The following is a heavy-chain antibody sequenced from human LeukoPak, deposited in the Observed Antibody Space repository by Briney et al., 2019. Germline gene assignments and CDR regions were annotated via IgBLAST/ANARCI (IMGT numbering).Heavy chain of an antibody. CDR2: ISAYNGNT. D-gene: IGHD2-2*01. CDR3: AKGRTASRKNNIVVVPAAMNPYYMDV. CDR1: GYTFTSYG. J-gene: IGHJ6*03. V-gene: IGHV1-18*01. Sequence: ASVKVSCKASGYTFTSYGISWVRQAPGQGLEWMGWISAYNGNTNYAQKLQGRVTMTTDTSTSTAYMELRSLRSDDTAVYYCAKGRTASRKNNIVVVPAAMNPYYMDVWGKGTTVTVSS.